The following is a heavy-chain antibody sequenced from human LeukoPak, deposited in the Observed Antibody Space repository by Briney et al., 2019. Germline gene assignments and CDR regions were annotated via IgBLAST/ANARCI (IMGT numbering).Heavy chain of an antibody. CDR2: IYYSGST. CDR1: GGSISSGGYY. CDR3: ARVRSGFYGSDIGGDY. V-gene: IGHV4-31*03. J-gene: IGHJ4*02. D-gene: IGHD3-10*01. Sequence: SETLSLTCTVSGGSISSGGYYWSWIRQHPGKGLEWIGYIYYSGSTYYNPSLKSRVTIPVDTSKNQFSLKLSSVTAADTAVYYCARVRSGFYGSDIGGDYWGQGTLVTVSS.